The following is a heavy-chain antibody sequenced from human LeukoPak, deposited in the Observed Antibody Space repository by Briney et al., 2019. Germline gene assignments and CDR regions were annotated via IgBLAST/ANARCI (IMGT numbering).Heavy chain of an antibody. Sequence: GGSLRLSCAASGFTFSSYSMNWVRQAPGKGLEWVSSISSSSSYIYYADSVKGRFTISRDNAKNSLYLQMNSLRAEDTAVYYCARDAGYGYCSVGSCYSERWFDPWGQGTLVTVSS. D-gene: IGHD2-15*01. J-gene: IGHJ5*02. CDR1: GFTFSSYS. V-gene: IGHV3-21*01. CDR2: ISSSSSYI. CDR3: ARDAGYGYCSVGSCYSERWFDP.